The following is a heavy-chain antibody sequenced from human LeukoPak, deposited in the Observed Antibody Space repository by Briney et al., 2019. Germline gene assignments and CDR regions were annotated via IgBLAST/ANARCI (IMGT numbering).Heavy chain of an antibody. Sequence: PGGSLRLSCAASGFTFNDYYMSWIRQAPGKGLEWVSSISGSSSLIYYADSVRGRFTISRDNAKNSLYLQMNSLRAEDTAVYYCAKGPYHAFWSGCYPWWGQGTLVTVSS. J-gene: IGHJ4*02. CDR2: ISGSSSLI. CDR3: AKGPYHAFWSGCYPW. CDR1: GFTFNDYY. V-gene: IGHV3-11*06. D-gene: IGHD3-3*01.